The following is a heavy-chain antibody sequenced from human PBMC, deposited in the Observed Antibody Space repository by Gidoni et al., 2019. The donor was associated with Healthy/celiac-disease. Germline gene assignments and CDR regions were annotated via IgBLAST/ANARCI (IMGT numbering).Heavy chain of an antibody. CDR1: GFTFSSYG. CDR2: IWYDGSNK. CDR3: ARDPGIADSIYYFDY. D-gene: IGHD6-13*01. V-gene: IGHV3-33*01. J-gene: IGHJ4*02. Sequence: QVQLVESGGGVVQPGRSLRLSCAAAGFTFSSYGMHWVRQAPGKGREWVAVIWYDGSNKYYADSVKGRFTISRDNSTNTLYLQMNSLRAEDTAVYYCARDPGIADSIYYFDYWGQGTLVTVSS.